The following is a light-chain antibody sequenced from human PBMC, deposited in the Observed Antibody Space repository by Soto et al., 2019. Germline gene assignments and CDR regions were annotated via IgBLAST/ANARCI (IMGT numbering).Light chain of an antibody. CDR2: DAS. J-gene: IGKJ4*01. V-gene: IGKV3-11*01. CDR3: QWRSDWPPRLT. CDR1: ESIGNY. Sequence: EVVLTQSPATLSLSPGERATLSCRASESIGNYLAWYQQKLGQAPKLLIYDASHRAIGIPGRFSGDGSGTDFPLTLSSLEPEDFAVYYCQWRSDWPPRLTFGGGTKGEIK.